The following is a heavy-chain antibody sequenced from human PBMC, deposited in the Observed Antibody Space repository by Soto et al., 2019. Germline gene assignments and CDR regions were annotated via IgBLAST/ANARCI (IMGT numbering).Heavy chain of an antibody. J-gene: IGHJ3*02. V-gene: IGHV4-31*03. CDR2: IYYSGST. D-gene: IGHD3-22*01. CDR3: ARDVTYYYDSSGYYPFGAFDI. CDR1: GGSISSGGYY. Sequence: SETLSLTCTVSGGSISSGGYYWSWIRQHPGKGLEWIGYIYYSGSTYYNPSLKSRVTISVDTSKNQFSLKLSSVTAADTAVYYCARDVTYYYDSSGYYPFGAFDIWGQGTMVTVSS.